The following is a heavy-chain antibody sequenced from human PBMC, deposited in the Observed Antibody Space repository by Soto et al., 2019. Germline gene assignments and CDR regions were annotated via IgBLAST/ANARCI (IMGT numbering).Heavy chain of an antibody. D-gene: IGHD2-15*01. CDR1: GFIVTGTY. Sequence: GGSLRLSCAASGFIVTGTYMSWVRQAPGKGLEWISVIYSGGSTYYADSVKGRFTISRDNSKNTVYLQMNSLRDEDTAVYYCAKESTFCSSGRCGYWGQGTLVTVSS. J-gene: IGHJ4*02. V-gene: IGHV3-66*01. CDR3: AKESTFCSSGRCGY. CDR2: IYSGGST.